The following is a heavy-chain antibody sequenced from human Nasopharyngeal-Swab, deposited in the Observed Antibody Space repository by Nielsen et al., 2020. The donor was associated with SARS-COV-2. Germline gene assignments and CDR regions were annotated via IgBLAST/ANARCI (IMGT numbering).Heavy chain of an antibody. D-gene: IGHD2-15*01. CDR1: GFTFSSYA. CDR2: ISYDGSNK. Sequence: GESLKISCAASGFTFSSYAMHWVCQAPGKGLEWVAVISYDGSNKYYADSVKGRFTISRDNSKNTLYLQMDSLRAEDTAVYYCAREAVAAVDYWGQGTLVTVSS. J-gene: IGHJ4*02. CDR3: AREAVAAVDY. V-gene: IGHV3-30-3*01.